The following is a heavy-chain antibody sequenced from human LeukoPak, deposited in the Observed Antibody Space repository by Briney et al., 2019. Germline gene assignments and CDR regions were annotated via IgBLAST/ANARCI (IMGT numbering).Heavy chain of an antibody. V-gene: IGHV4-34*01. D-gene: IGHD3-10*01. Sequence: SETLSLTCAVHGGSFSGYYWSWIRQPPGKGLEWIGEINHSGSTNYNPSLKSRVTISVDTSKNQFSLKLSSVTAADTAVYYCARKSRPAVGYGSGSYQYYYYYYYMDVWGKGTTVTVSS. J-gene: IGHJ6*03. CDR2: INHSGST. CDR1: GGSFSGYY. CDR3: ARKSRPAVGYGSGSYQYYYYYYYMDV.